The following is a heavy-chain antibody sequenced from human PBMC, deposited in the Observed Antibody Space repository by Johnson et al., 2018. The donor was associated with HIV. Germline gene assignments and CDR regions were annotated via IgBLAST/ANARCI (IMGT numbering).Heavy chain of an antibody. Sequence: QVQLVESGGGLVQPGGSLRLSCAASGFNVSSNYMSWVRQAPGKGLEWVSYISSSGGTKYYADSLKGRFTISRDNAKNSLYLQMNSLRVEDTAVYYCARDGGRGDFDIWGQGTRVSVSS. CDR1: GFNVSSNY. V-gene: IGHV3-11*04. D-gene: IGHD3-16*01. CDR2: ISSSGGTK. CDR3: ARDGGRGDFDI. J-gene: IGHJ3*02.